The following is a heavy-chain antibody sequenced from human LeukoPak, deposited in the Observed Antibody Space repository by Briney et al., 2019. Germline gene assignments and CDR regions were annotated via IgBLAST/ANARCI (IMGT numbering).Heavy chain of an antibody. CDR3: ASMEVVGASFDY. V-gene: IGHV1-18*01. CDR1: GYTFTSYG. Sequence: ASVKVSCKATGYTFTSYGISWVRQAPGQGLEWMGWISAYNGNTNYAQKLQGRVTMTTDTSTSTAYMELRSLRSDDTAVYYCASMEVVGASFDYWGQGTLVTVSS. J-gene: IGHJ4*02. CDR2: ISAYNGNT. D-gene: IGHD1-26*01.